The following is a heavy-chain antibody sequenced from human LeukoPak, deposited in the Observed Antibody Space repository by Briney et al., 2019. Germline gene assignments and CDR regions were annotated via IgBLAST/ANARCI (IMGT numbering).Heavy chain of an antibody. J-gene: IGHJ4*02. CDR1: GGSISTYY. D-gene: IGHD5-12*01. CDR2: IYHSVST. V-gene: IGHV4-59*01. CDR3: ARGGGYASPIGY. Sequence: SETLSLTCTLSGGSISTYYWSWIRQPPGKGLEWIGYIYHSVSTNYNPSLTSRDTISVDTSKNQFSLKLSSVTAADTAVYYCARGGGYASPIGYWGQGALVTVSS.